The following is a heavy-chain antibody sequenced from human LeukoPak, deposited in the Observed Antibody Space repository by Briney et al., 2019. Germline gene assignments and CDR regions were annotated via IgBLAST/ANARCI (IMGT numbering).Heavy chain of an antibody. Sequence: GGSLRLSCAASGFTFSNYWMTWVRQAPRKGLEWVANIKQDGSQKSYADSVKGRFTISRDNTKNSGYLQMSSLRAEDTAVYYCARDADIGVASADMWYDGYDMWGQGTMVTVSS. V-gene: IGHV3-7*01. J-gene: IGHJ3*02. CDR3: ARDADIGVASADMWYDGYDM. D-gene: IGHD2-2*01. CDR2: IKQDGSQK. CDR1: GFTFSNYW.